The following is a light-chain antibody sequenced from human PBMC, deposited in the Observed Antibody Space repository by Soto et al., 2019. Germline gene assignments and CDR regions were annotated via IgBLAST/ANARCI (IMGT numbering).Light chain of an antibody. CDR2: DAY. CDR3: QQYNTYAT. CDR1: QGISSY. Sequence: IQLTQSPSSLSASLGDRVNITCRASQGISSYLAWYQQKPGKAPKSLIYDAYTLKTGVPSRFSGSGSGSEFNFTITGLQPDDFATYFCQQYNTYATFGQGTRLEIK. J-gene: IGKJ5*01. V-gene: IGKV1-9*01.